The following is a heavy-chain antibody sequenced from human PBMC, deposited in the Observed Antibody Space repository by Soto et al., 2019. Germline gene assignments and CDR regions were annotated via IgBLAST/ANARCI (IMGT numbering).Heavy chain of an antibody. D-gene: IGHD2-2*01. CDR2: IYHSGST. CDR1: GGSISSGGYS. Sequence: QLQLQESGSGLVKPSQTLSLTCAVSGGSISSGGYSWSWIRQPPGKGLEGIGYIYHSGSTYYNPFLKSAVTIAVDGSQNQFSPKLSSVTAANTAMYYCARLYCSSTSCYRYGMDVWGQGTTVTVSS. V-gene: IGHV4-30-2*01. J-gene: IGHJ6*02. CDR3: ARLYCSSTSCYRYGMDV.